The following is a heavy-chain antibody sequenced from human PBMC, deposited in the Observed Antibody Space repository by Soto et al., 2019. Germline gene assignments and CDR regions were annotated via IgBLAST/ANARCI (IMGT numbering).Heavy chain of an antibody. D-gene: IGHD3-10*01. CDR2: AYYTGDT. CDR3: ARAGQFGTGRYYMNCYTMNA. Sequence: HVQLQESGPGLVRPSEALSLTCTVSGASVGTFYWCWIRQPPGKGLEWMGHAYYTGDTKYSPTLKSRITIAVDASKNQFALDLRSVTAADTAVYYCARAGQFGTGRYYMNCYTMNAWGQGTTVTVTS. J-gene: IGHJ6*02. V-gene: IGHV4-59*02. CDR1: GASVGTFY.